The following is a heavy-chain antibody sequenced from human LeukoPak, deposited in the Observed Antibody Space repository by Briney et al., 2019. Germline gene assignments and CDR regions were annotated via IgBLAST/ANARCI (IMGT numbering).Heavy chain of an antibody. CDR3: ARGAVGNWFDP. CDR1: GGSISSGSYY. CDR2: INTSGST. D-gene: IGHD3-3*01. V-gene: IGHV4-61*02. J-gene: IGHJ5*02. Sequence: PSETLSLTCTVSGGSISSGSYYWSWIRQPTGKGLEWIGRINTSGSTNYNPSLKSRVTISVDTSKNQFSLKLSSVTAADTAVYYCARGAVGNWFDPWGQGTLVTVSS.